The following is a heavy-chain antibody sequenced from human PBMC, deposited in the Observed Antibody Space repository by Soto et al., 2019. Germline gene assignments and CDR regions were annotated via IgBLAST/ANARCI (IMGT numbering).Heavy chain of an antibody. D-gene: IGHD5-12*01. V-gene: IGHV3-66*01. J-gene: IGHJ6*03. Sequence: EVQLVESGGGLVQPGGSLRLSCAASGFTVSSNYMSWVRQAPGKGLEWVSVIYSGGSTYYADSVKSRFTITRDNSKNRLYLQMNSLRAEDTAVYYCAREEIYDVYYYDFDVWGKGTTVTVSS. CDR2: IYSGGST. CDR1: GFTVSSNY. CDR3: AREEIYDVYYYDFDV.